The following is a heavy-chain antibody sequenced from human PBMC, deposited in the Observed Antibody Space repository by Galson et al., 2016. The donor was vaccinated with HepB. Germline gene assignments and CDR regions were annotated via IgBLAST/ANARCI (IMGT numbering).Heavy chain of an antibody. J-gene: IGHJ3*02. CDR2: IKSKTDGGTT. CDR1: GFTFSNAW. D-gene: IGHD3-9*01. V-gene: IGHV3-15*01. Sequence: SLRLSCAASGFTFSNAWMSWVRQAPGKGLEWVGRIKSKTDGGTTDYAAPVKGRFTISRDDSENTLDLQMNSLKTEDTAVYYCTTDLTNILTGYYIGAFDSWGQGTMVTVSS. CDR3: TTDLTNILTGYYIGAFDS.